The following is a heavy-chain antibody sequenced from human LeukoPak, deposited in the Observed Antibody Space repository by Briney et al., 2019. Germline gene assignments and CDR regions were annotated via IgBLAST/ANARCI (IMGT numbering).Heavy chain of an antibody. Sequence: SETLSLTCAVSGGSISSSNWWSWVRQPPGKGLEWIGEIYHSGSTNYNPSLKSRVTLSVDKSKNQFSLRLNSVTAADTAMYYCARSHDHLWGNYPDHWGQGTLVTVSS. V-gene: IGHV4-4*02. CDR2: IYHSGST. J-gene: IGHJ4*02. CDR3: ARSHDHLWGNYPDH. CDR1: GGSISSSNW. D-gene: IGHD3-16*02.